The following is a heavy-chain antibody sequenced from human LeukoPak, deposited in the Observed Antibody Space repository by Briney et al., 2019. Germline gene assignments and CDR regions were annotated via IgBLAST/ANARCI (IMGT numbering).Heavy chain of an antibody. CDR1: RFTFSSYG. Sequence: GGSLRLSCAASRFTFSSYGMHWVRQAPGKGLEWVAIIWFDGSNKYCADSVKGRFTISRDNSKNTLYLQMNSLRAEDTAVYYCARQKMNHVGHSDAFDLWGQGTMVTVSS. CDR3: ARQKMNHVGHSDAFDL. J-gene: IGHJ3*01. V-gene: IGHV3-33*01. CDR2: IWFDGSNK.